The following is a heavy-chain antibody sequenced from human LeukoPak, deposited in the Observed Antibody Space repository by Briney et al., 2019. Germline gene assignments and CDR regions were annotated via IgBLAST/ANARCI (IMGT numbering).Heavy chain of an antibody. Sequence: PGGSLRLSCAASGFNFNIYSMNWVRQAPGKGLEWVSSISSSSSYIYYADSVKGRFTISRDNAKNSLYPQMNSLRAEDTAVYYCARSFSRSTSAPFEYWGQGTLVTVSS. J-gene: IGHJ4*02. V-gene: IGHV3-21*01. CDR1: GFNFNIYS. D-gene: IGHD2-2*01. CDR3: ARSFSRSTSAPFEY. CDR2: ISSSSSYI.